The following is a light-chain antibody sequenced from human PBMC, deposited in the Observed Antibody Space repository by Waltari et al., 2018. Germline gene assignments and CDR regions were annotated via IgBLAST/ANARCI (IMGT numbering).Light chain of an antibody. CDR2: FGS. V-gene: IGKV3D-15*01. CDR3: QQSRQWPRRT. Sequence: EIVMTQSPVTMSVSPGEGVTLSCTASERVGTDVAWYRPQPGPPPRLLIYFGSTRATGVPARISGSWSGTDFSRTISSLESEDFAFYYCQQSRQWPRRTFGQGTKLE. CDR1: ERVGTD. J-gene: IGKJ2*01.